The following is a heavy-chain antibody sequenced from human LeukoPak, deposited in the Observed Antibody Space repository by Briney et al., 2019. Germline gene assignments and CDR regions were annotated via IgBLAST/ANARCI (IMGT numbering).Heavy chain of an antibody. J-gene: IGHJ5*02. CDR2: MYTSGST. Sequence: SETLSLTCTVSGVSISSYYWSWIRQPAGKGLEWIGRMYTSGSTNYNPSLKSRVTMSVDTSKNQFSLKLSSVTAADTAVYYCARDMVSYGDYSWFDPWGQGTLVTVSS. D-gene: IGHD4-17*01. CDR3: ARDMVSYGDYSWFDP. CDR1: GVSISSYY. V-gene: IGHV4-4*07.